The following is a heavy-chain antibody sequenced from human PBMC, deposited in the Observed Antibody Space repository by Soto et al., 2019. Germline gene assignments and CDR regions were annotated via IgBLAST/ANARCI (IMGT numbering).Heavy chain of an antibody. CDR2: LHSGGDT. V-gene: IGHV3-53*04. CDR3: ARDGPYYYASRMDV. D-gene: IGHD3-10*01. CDR1: GIPVSSNY. J-gene: IGHJ6*02. Sequence: EVQLVESGGGLVQPGGSLRLSCAASGIPVSSNYMTWVRQAPGKRLEWVSVLHSGGDTYYANSVNGRFTISRHDSTNTLFLQMNSLTAEDTAVYYCARDGPYYYASRMDVWGQGTTVTVSS.